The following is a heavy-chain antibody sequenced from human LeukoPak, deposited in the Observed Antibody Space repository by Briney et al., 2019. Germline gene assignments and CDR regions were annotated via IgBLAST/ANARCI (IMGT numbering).Heavy chain of an antibody. CDR1: GGSFSSSSYY. CDR2: IYYSGST. CDR3: ARTYCSSTSCPYFDY. D-gene: IGHD2-2*01. Sequence: SETLSLTCTVSGGSFSSSSYYWGWIRQPPGKGLEWIGSIYYSGSTYYNPSLKSRVTISVDTSKKQFSLRLSSVTAADTAVYYCARTYCSSTSCPYFDYWGQGTLVTVSS. J-gene: IGHJ4*02. V-gene: IGHV4-39*07.